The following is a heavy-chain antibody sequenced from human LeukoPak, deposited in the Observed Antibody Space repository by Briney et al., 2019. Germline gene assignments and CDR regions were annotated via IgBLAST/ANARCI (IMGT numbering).Heavy chain of an antibody. Sequence: RGESLKISCKGSGYSFTSYWIGWVRQMPGKRLEWMGIIYPGDSDTRYSPSFQGQATISANTSISTAYLQWSSPKASDTAMYYCARQSYSSGPNHWGQGTLVTVSS. CDR1: GYSFTSYW. V-gene: IGHV5-51*01. CDR3: ARQSYSSGPNH. D-gene: IGHD6-19*01. CDR2: IYPGDSDT. J-gene: IGHJ5*02.